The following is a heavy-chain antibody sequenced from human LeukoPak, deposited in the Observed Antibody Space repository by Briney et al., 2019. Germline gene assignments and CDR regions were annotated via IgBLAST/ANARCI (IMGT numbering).Heavy chain of an antibody. V-gene: IGHV4-30-4*08. Sequence: PSETLSLTCTVSGGSISSGDYYWSWIRQPPGKGLEWIGYIYYSGSTYYNPSLKSRVTISVDTSRNQFSLKLSSVTAADTAVYYCARESRDTAMLRPYYFDYWGQGTLVTVSS. D-gene: IGHD5-18*01. J-gene: IGHJ4*02. CDR1: GGSISSGDYY. CDR2: IYYSGST. CDR3: ARESRDTAMLRPYYFDY.